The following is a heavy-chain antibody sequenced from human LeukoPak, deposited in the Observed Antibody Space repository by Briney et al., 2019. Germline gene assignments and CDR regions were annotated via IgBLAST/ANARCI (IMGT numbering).Heavy chain of an antibody. Sequence: GGSLRLSCAASGFTVSSNYMSWVRQAPGKGLERVSVIYSDGSTYYADGATSRVRISRDNSKNTLYLQMNSPRAEDTAVYYYARVGEDYDFSSGFSQYYYYYLDVWGKGTTVAVSS. D-gene: IGHD3-3*01. CDR2: IYSDGST. CDR1: GFTVSSNY. V-gene: IGHV3-53*01. J-gene: IGHJ6*03. CDR3: ARVGEDYDFSSGFSQYYYYYLDV.